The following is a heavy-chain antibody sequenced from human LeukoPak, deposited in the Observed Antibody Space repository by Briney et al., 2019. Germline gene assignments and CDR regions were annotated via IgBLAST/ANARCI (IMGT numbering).Heavy chain of an antibody. V-gene: IGHV3-23*01. CDR1: GFTFSSYA. D-gene: IGHD6-19*01. CDR3: AKTIAVAGKTEYYYYGMDV. J-gene: IGHJ6*02. CDR2: ISGSGGST. Sequence: GGSLRLSCAASGFTFSSYAMSWVRQAPGKGLEWVSAISGSGGSTYYADSVKGRFTISRDNSKNTLYLQMNSLRAEDTAVYYCAKTIAVAGKTEYYYYGMDVWGQGTTVTVSS.